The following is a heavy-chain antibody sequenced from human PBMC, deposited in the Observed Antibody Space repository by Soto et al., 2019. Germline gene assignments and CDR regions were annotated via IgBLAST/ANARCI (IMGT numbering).Heavy chain of an antibody. D-gene: IGHD6-19*01. Sequence: EVQLVESGGGLVKPGGSLRLSCAASGFTFSNAWMNWVRQAPGKGLEWVGRIKSKTDGGTRDYAAPVKGRFTISGDDSKNTLFLQMNSLKTEDTAVYYCTTGGSGWGYGMDVWGQGTTVTVSS. V-gene: IGHV3-15*07. CDR2: IKSKTDGGTR. CDR3: TTGGSGWGYGMDV. CDR1: GFTFSNAW. J-gene: IGHJ6*02.